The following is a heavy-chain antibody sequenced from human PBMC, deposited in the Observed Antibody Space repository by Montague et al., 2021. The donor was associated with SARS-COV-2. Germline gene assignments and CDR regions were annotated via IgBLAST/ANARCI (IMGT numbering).Heavy chain of an antibody. V-gene: IGHV4-39*01. CDR1: GGSITDRTYY. CDR3: ARHWGIAAAGN. D-gene: IGHD6-13*01. CDR2: INYSGTT. Sequence: SETRSLTCSVSGGSITDRTYYWGCIRQSPGKGLEWIGAINYSGTTYYXXSLKSRVTISLDTAKNQFSLKMTSVTAADTAVYYCARHWGIAAAGNWGQGTLVTGSS. J-gene: IGHJ4*02.